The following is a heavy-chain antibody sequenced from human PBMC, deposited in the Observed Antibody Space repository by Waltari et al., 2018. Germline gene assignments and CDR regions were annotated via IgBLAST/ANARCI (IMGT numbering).Heavy chain of an antibody. J-gene: IGHJ6*04. CDR2: IYYCGAA. D-gene: IGHD4-4*01. Sequence: QVQLQESGPGLVKPSETLSLPCNASGGSISRDYWRWSRQPPGKGLEWSGYIYYCGAANYNPSLKSRVTISVNTSTNQFFLNVSSVTAADTAVYYCARGGSTITFSTRMDVWGKGTTVTVSS. CDR3: ARGGSTITFSTRMDV. V-gene: IGHV4-59*13. CDR1: GGSISRDY.